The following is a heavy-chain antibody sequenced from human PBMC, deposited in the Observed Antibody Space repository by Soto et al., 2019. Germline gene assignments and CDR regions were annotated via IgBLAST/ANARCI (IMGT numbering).Heavy chain of an antibody. CDR2: ISGYNGNT. D-gene: IGHD3-22*01. V-gene: IGHV1-18*04. Sequence: QVQLVQSGAEVKKPGASVKVSCKASGYTFTIYGISWVRQAPGQGLEWMGWISGYNGNTDYAQNLQDRVTLTTDASTSSVYMELRSRRSDDTAVYYCARVDYYESSGYYGYWGQGTLITVSS. J-gene: IGHJ4*02. CDR1: GYTFTIYG. CDR3: ARVDYYESSGYYGY.